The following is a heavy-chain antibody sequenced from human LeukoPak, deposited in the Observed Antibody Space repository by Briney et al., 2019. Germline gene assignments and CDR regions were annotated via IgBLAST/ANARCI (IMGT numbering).Heavy chain of an antibody. CDR3: AEDQGLLFGNFHS. Sequence: GGSLRLSCAASGFTFSGYGMHWVRQAPGKGLEWVAVISYDGSDQYYADSVKGRFTVSRDNSKNTLYLQMNSLRGEDTAVYYCAEDQGLLFGNFHSWGQGTLVTVSS. CDR1: GFTFSGYG. V-gene: IGHV3-30*18. D-gene: IGHD2/OR15-2a*01. CDR2: ISYDGSDQ. J-gene: IGHJ4*02.